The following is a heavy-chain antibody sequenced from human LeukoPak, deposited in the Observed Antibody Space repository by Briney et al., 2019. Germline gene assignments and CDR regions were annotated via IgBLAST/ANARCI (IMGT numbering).Heavy chain of an antibody. D-gene: IGHD3-22*01. CDR2: IYPGDSDT. Sequence: GESLKISCKGSGYSFTSYWIGWVRQMPGKGLEWMGIIYPGDSDTRYSPSFQGQVTISADKSISTAYLQWSSLKASDTAMYYCARQYYYDSSGYYLHTDYYFDYWGQGTLVTVSS. CDR3: ARQYYYDSSGYYLHTDYYFDY. V-gene: IGHV5-51*01. J-gene: IGHJ4*02. CDR1: GYSFTSYW.